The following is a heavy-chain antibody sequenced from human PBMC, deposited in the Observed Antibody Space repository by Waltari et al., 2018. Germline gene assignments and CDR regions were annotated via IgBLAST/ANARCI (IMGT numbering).Heavy chain of an antibody. CDR2: IIPIFGTA. V-gene: IGHV1-69*01. J-gene: IGHJ6*02. CDR1: GATFSSYA. Sequence: QVQLVQSGAAVKKPGSSVKVSCKASGATFSSYAISWVRPAPGPGLEWMGGIIPIFGTANYAQKFQGRVTITADESTSTAYMELSSLRSEDTAVYYCAISRPNWNYDVYYDGMDVWGQGTTVTVS. CDR3: AISRPNWNYDVYYDGMDV. D-gene: IGHD1-7*01.